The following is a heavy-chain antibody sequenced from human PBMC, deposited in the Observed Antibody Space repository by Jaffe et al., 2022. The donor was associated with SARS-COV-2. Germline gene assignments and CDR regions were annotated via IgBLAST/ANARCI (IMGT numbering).Heavy chain of an antibody. D-gene: IGHD3-16*01. CDR3: ARDAAYYDYSWGSYIWYFDY. CDR2: IKQGGSER. V-gene: IGHV3-7*01. J-gene: IGHJ4*02. Sequence: EVQLEESGGGLVQPGGSLRLSCAASGFTFTTYSMSWVRQAPGKGLEWVANIKQGGSERYYVDSVKGRFTISRDNAKNSLYLQMNSLRAEDTAVYYCARDAAYYDYSWGSYIWYFDYWGQGTLVTVSS. CDR1: GFTFTTYS.